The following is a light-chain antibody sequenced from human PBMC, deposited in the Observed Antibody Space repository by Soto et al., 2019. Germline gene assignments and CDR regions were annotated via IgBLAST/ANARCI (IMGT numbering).Light chain of an antibody. Sequence: EIVLTQSPGTLSLSPGDGATLSCRASQSVSSTYLAWYQQKPGQAPRLLIYGASNRATGIPDRFRGSGSGTDFTLNISRLEPEDFAVYYCQQYGGSMTFGQGTRLEIE. CDR3: QQYGGSMT. J-gene: IGKJ5*01. CDR2: GAS. V-gene: IGKV3-20*01. CDR1: QSVSSTY.